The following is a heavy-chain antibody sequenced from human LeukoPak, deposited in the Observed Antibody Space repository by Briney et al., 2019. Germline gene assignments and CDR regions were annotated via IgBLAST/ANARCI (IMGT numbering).Heavy chain of an antibody. Sequence: GGSLRLSCAASGFTNSSYAMHLVRQAAGKGLEWVAVISYDGSNKYYADSVKGRFTISRDNSKNTLYLQMNSLRAEDTAVYYCARTLGGSGTAFDYWGQGTLVTVSS. J-gene: IGHJ4*02. CDR2: ISYDGSNK. D-gene: IGHD3-10*01. CDR3: ARTLGGSGTAFDY. CDR1: GFTNSSYA. V-gene: IGHV3-30-3*01.